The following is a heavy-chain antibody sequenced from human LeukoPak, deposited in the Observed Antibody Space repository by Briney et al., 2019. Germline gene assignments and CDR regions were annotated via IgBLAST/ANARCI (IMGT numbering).Heavy chain of an antibody. V-gene: IGHV4-34*01. CDR2: TNHSGST. Sequence: SETLSLTCAVYGGSFSGYYWSWIRQPPGKGLEWIGETNHSGSTNYNPSLKSRVTISVDTSKNQFSLKLSSVTAADTAVYYCARVWFGELAGVDYWGQGTLVTVSS. CDR3: ARVWFGELAGVDY. J-gene: IGHJ4*02. CDR1: GGSFSGYY. D-gene: IGHD3-10*01.